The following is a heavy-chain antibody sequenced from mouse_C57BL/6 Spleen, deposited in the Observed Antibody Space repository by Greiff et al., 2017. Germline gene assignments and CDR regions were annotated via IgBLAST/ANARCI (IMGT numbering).Heavy chain of an antibody. CDR2: IRLKSDNYAT. CDR1: GFTFSNYW. V-gene: IGHV6-3*01. J-gene: IGHJ2*01. CDR3: TRLPFDY. D-gene: IGHD2-14*01. Sequence: EVQVVESGGGLVQPGGSMKLSCVASGFTFSNYWMNWVRQSPEKGLEWVAQIRLKSDNYATHYAESVKGRFTISRDDSKSSVYLQMNNLRAEDTGIYYCTRLPFDYWGQGTTLTVSS.